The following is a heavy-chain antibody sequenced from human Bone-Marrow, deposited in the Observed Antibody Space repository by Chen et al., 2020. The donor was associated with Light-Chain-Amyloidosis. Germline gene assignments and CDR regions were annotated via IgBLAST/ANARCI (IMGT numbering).Heavy chain of an antibody. CDR3: ARDMAPGIAVSGPYGMDV. V-gene: IGHV1-2*02. CDR2: VNSDNGSK. D-gene: IGHD6-19*01. CDR1: GYTFTGDY. Sequence: QVQLVQSGAELRKPGASVKVSCKASGYTFTGDYIHWVRQAPGQGLEWVGWVNSDNGSKDDEKKFEDRVKRTRDTTVSKVYMELSRLTSNVTAVYFCARDMAPGIAVSGPYGMDVWGQGTTVTVSS. J-gene: IGHJ6*02.